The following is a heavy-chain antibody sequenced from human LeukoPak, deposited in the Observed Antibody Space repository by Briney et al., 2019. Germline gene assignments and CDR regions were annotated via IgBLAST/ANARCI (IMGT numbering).Heavy chain of an antibody. CDR1: GYTSTSYA. V-gene: IGHV1-3*01. J-gene: IGHJ5*02. D-gene: IGHD3-10*01. Sequence: ASVKVSCKASGYTSTSYAMHWVRQAPGQRLESMGWINAGNGNTEYSQNFQGRVTITRDTSASTAYMELSSLRSEDTAVYYCARGKFGESLYWFDPWGQGTLVTVSS. CDR2: INAGNGNT. CDR3: ARGKFGESLYWFDP.